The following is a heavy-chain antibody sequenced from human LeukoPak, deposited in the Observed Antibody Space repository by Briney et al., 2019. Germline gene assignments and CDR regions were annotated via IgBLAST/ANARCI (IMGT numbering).Heavy chain of an antibody. D-gene: IGHD6-19*01. CDR3: ARLAVAGTQFDY. V-gene: IGHV3-66*02. CDR1: GFTVSSNY. Sequence: GGSLSLSCAASGFTVSSNYMSWVRQAPGKGLEWVSVIYSGGSTYYADSVKGRFTISRDNSKNTLYLQMNSLRAEDTAVYYCARLAVAGTQFDYWGQGTLVTVSS. J-gene: IGHJ4*02. CDR2: IYSGGST.